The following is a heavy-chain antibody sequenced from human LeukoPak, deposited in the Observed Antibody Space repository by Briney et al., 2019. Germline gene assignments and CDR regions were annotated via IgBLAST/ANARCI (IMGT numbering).Heavy chain of an antibody. D-gene: IGHD6-19*01. CDR2: IYYSGST. J-gene: IGHJ3*02. CDR1: GFTFSSYSMN. Sequence: GSLRLSCAASGFTFSSYSMNWVRQPPGKGLEWIGSIYYSGSTYYNPSLKSRVTISVNTSKNQFSLKLSSVTAADTAVYYCARHVPSSGSPPDAFDIWGQGTMVTVSS. CDR3: ARHVPSSGSPPDAFDI. V-gene: IGHV4-39*01.